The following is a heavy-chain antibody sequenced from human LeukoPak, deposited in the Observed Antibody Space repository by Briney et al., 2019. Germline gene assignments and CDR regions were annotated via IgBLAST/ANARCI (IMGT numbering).Heavy chain of an antibody. J-gene: IGHJ6*03. CDR1: GGSISSYY. V-gene: IGHV4-4*07. CDR3: ARGSRVTTLYYYYYYMDV. Sequence: SETLSLTCTVSGGSISSYYWRWIRQPAGKGLEWIGRIYTSGSTNYNPSLKSRVTMSVDTSKNQFSLKLSSVTAADTAVYYCARGSRVTTLYYYYYYMDVWGKGTTVTISS. CDR2: IYTSGST. D-gene: IGHD4-17*01.